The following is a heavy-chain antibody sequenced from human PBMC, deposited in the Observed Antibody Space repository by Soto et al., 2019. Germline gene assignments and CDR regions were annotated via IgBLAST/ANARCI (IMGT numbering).Heavy chain of an antibody. CDR2: IYYSGST. J-gene: IGHJ4*02. CDR1: GGSLSGYF. V-gene: IGHV4-59*08. CDR3: ARLGSDSGSPEFDY. D-gene: IGHD3-10*01. Sequence: QVQLQESGPGLVKPSETLSLTCTVSGGSLSGYFWSWIRQPPGKGLEWIAYIYYSGSTDYNPSLKSRVTISVDTSKNQFSLKLSSLTAADTAVYYCARLGSDSGSPEFDYWGQGTLVTVSS.